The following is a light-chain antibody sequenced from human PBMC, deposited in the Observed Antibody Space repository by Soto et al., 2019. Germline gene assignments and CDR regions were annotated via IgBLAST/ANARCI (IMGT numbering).Light chain of an antibody. CDR2: GAS. CDR1: QTVPSR. Sequence: EKFMYMSPATLSVFPGESVPLSCRASQTVPSRIAWYQQKPGQAPRLLIYGASTRATGVPDRFSGTGSGTEFTLTISSLKSEDYGVYYCQQYKSWPPITCGQGTRLAIK. V-gene: IGKV3-15*01. CDR3: QQYKSWPPIT. J-gene: IGKJ5*01.